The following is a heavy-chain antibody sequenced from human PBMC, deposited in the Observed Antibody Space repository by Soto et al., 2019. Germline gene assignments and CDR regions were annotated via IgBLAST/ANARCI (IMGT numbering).Heavy chain of an antibody. CDR3: TSIHPDFWSGFYYGMDV. CDR1: GGSISSYY. D-gene: IGHD3-3*01. J-gene: IGHJ6*02. Sequence: LSLTCTVSGGSISSYYWSWVRQAPGKGLEWVGFIRSKAYGGTTEYAASVKGRFTISRDDSKSIAYLQMNSLKTEDTAVYYCTSIHPDFWSGFYYGMDVWGQGNTVALSS. CDR2: IRSKAYGGTT. V-gene: IGHV3-49*04.